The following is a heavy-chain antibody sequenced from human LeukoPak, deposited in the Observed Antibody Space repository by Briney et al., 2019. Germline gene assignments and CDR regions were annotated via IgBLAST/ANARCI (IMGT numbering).Heavy chain of an antibody. Sequence: SETLSLTCTVSGGSISSYYWSWIRQPAGKGLEWIGRIYTSGSTNYNPSLKSRVTMSVDTSKNQFSLKLSSVTAADTAVYYCAATYYDFWSGYWTSDGMDVWGQGTTVTVSS. CDR3: AATYYDFWSGYWTSDGMDV. J-gene: IGHJ6*02. CDR1: GGSISSYY. D-gene: IGHD3-3*01. CDR2: IYTSGST. V-gene: IGHV4-4*07.